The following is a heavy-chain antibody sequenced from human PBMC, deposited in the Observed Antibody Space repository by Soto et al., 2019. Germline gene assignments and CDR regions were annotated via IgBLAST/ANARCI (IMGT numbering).Heavy chain of an antibody. CDR2: IYHSGST. CDR3: AMDNYCSGGSCYGTHYYGMDV. Sequence: SETLSLTCAVSGGSISSSNWWSWVRQPPGKGLEWIGEIYHSGSTNYNPSLKSRVTISVDKSKNQFSRKLSSVTAADTAVYYCAMDNYCSGGSCYGTHYYGMDVWGQGTTVTGSS. D-gene: IGHD2-15*01. J-gene: IGHJ6*02. CDR1: GGSISSSNW. V-gene: IGHV4-4*02.